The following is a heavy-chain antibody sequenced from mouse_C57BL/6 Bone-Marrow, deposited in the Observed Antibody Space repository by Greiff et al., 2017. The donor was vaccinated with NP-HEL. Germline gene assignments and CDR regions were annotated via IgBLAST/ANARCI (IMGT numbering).Heavy chain of an antibody. CDR1: GYTFTSYT. J-gene: IGHJ2*01. V-gene: IGHV1-4*01. Sequence: QVQLQQSGAELARPGASVKMSCKASGYTFTSYTMHWVKQRPGQGLEWIGYINPSSGYTKYNQKFKDKATLTADKSCSTAYMQLSSLTSEDSAVYYCALLFYYFDYWGQGTTLTVSS. CDR2: INPSSGYT. CDR3: ALLFYYFDY.